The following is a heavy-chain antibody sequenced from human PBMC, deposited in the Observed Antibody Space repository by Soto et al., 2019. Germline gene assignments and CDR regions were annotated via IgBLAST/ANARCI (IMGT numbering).Heavy chain of an antibody. J-gene: IGHJ6*04. Sequence: PSETLSLTCTVSGGSISSGGYYWSWIRQHPGKGLEWIGYMYYSGSTYYNPSLKSRVTISVDTSKNQFSLKLSSATAADTAVYYCGRVSRGRGAPPLGRDVWG. CDR3: GRVSRGRGAPPLGRDV. CDR2: MYYSGST. V-gene: IGHV4-31*03. CDR1: GGSISSGGYY. D-gene: IGHD2-15*01.